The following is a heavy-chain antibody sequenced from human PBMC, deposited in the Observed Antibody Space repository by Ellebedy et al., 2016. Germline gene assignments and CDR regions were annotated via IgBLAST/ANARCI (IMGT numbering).Heavy chain of an antibody. D-gene: IGHD3-16*01. V-gene: IGHV3-7*01. CDR1: GFSFSSYW. J-gene: IGHJ5*02. Sequence: GGSLRLXXAASGFSFSSYWMSWVRQAPGKGPEWVANIQDDGTTQNYVDSVKGRFTISRDNAKNSVYLQMNSLRAEDTAVYYCARGVGGTSLNWFDPWGQGTLVTVSS. CDR2: IQDDGTTQ. CDR3: ARGVGGTSLNWFDP.